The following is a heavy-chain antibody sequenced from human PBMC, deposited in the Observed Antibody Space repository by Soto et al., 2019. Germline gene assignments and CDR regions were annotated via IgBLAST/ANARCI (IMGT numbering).Heavy chain of an antibody. CDR2: MSSDETKI. CDR1: GFSFSSFA. V-gene: IGHV3-30*18. J-gene: IGHJ6*02. D-gene: IGHD3-10*01. CDR3: AKYRGSGTLRYYGMDV. Sequence: QVQLVESGGGVVQPGRSLRLSCAASGFSFSSFAVHWVRQAPGKGLEWVEVMSSDETKINYADSVKGRFTISRDNSKNALFLQLNGLRPEDTAVYFCAKYRGSGTLRYYGMDVWGQVTTVTVSS.